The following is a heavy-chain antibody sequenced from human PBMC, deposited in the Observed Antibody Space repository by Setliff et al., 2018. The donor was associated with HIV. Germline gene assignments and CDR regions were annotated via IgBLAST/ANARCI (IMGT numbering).Heavy chain of an antibody. J-gene: IGHJ4*02. V-gene: IGHV4-39*01. Sequence: LSLTCTVSGGSISSSIYYWGWIRQPPGKGLEWIGSIYYSGSTYYNPSLNSRVTISVDTSKNQFSLKLSSVTAADTAVYYCARSVPRYCSGGSCYPPLFDYWGQGTLVTVAS. D-gene: IGHD2-15*01. CDR2: IYYSGST. CDR1: GGSISSSIYY. CDR3: ARSVPRYCSGGSCYPPLFDY.